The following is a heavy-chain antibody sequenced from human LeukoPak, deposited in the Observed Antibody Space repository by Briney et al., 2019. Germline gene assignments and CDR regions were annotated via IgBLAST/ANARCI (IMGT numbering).Heavy chain of an antibody. D-gene: IGHD1-26*01. Sequence: PGGSLRLSCAASGFTVSSNYMSWVRQAPGKGLEWVSVIYSGGSTYYADSVKGRFTISRDNSKNTLYLQMNSLRAEDTAVYYCARVGQWELELGDAFDIWGQGTMVTVSS. CDR1: GFTVSSNY. CDR2: IYSGGST. V-gene: IGHV3-53*01. J-gene: IGHJ3*02. CDR3: ARVGQWELELGDAFDI.